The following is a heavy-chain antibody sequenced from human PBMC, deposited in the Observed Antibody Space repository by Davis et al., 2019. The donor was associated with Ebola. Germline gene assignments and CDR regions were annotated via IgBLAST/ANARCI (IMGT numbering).Heavy chain of an antibody. CDR3: ARDSRTNFGVVIPRNY. V-gene: IGHV1-46*01. CDR2: INPSGGST. Sequence: ASVKVSCKASGYTFTSYGISWVRQAPGQGLEWMGIINPSGGSTSYAQKFQGRVTMTAYTSTSSVYMELSSLRSEDTAIYYCARDSRTNFGVVIPRNYWGQGAMVTVSS. J-gene: IGHJ4*02. CDR1: GYTFTSYG. D-gene: IGHD3-3*01.